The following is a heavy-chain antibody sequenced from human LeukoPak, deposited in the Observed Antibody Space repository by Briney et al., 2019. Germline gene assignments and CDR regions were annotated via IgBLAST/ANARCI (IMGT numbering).Heavy chain of an antibody. V-gene: IGHV3-11*04. CDR3: AGTRLGSYDSSGYFTR. CDR1: GFTFRDYY. CDR2: ISSSGSTI. J-gene: IGHJ4*02. D-gene: IGHD3-22*01. Sequence: PGGSLRLSCAASGFTFRDYYMSWIRQAPGKGLEWVSYISSSGSTIYYADSVKGRFTISRDNAKNSLYLQMNSLRAEDTAVYYCAGTRLGSYDSSGYFTRWGQGTLVTVSS.